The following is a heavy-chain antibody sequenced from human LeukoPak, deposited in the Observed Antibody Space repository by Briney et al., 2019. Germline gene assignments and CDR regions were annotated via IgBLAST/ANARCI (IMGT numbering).Heavy chain of an antibody. Sequence: PGGSLRLSCAASGFTFDDYGLSWVRQAPGKGLEWVSGINWNGGSTGYADSVKGRFTISRDNSKNTLYLQLNNLRAEDTAVYYCAKAYGSNGYYQLPIDFWGQGTLVTVSS. V-gene: IGHV3-20*04. D-gene: IGHD3-22*01. CDR2: INWNGGST. CDR3: AKAYGSNGYYQLPIDF. J-gene: IGHJ4*02. CDR1: GFTFDDYG.